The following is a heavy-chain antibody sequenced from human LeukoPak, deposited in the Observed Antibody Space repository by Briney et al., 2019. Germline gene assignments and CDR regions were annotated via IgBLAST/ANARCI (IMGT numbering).Heavy chain of an antibody. CDR3: ARVRAAAVPYYFNY. CDR1: GGSIRSSSYY. D-gene: IGHD6-13*01. J-gene: IGHJ4*02. V-gene: IGHV4-39*07. Sequence: PSETLSLTCIVSGGSIRSSSYYWGWTRQPPGKGLDWIASIYYSGSTYYNPSLKSRVTISVDTSKNQFSLKLSSVTAADTAFYYCARVRAAAVPYYFNYWGQGTLVTVSS. CDR2: IYYSGST.